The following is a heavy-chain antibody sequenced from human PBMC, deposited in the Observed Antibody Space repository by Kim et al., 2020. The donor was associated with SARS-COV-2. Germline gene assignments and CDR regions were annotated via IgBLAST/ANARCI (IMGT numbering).Heavy chain of an antibody. CDR3: ARGYDKDY. D-gene: IGHD5-12*01. Sequence: GRSTSYADSVKGRFTISRDNAKNTLYLQMNSLRAEDTAVYYCARGYDKDYWGQGTLVTVSS. V-gene: IGHV3-74*01. CDR2: GRST. J-gene: IGHJ4*02.